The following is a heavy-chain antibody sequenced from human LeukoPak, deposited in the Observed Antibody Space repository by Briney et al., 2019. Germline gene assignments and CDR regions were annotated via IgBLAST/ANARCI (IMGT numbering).Heavy chain of an antibody. CDR3: TSGSTGYYIFDY. Sequence: PGGSLRLSCAASGFTFSSYAMSWVRQAPGKGLEWVSAISGSGGSTYYADSVKGRFTISRDNSKNTLYLQMNSLRAEDTAVYYCTSGSTGYYIFDYWGQGTLVTVSS. V-gene: IGHV3-23*01. D-gene: IGHD3-9*01. CDR1: GFTFSSYA. CDR2: ISGSGGST. J-gene: IGHJ4*02.